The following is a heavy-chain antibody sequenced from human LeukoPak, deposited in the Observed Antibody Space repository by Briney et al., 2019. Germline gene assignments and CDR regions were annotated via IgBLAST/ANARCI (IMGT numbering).Heavy chain of an antibody. D-gene: IGHD5-12*01. CDR3: ARRSGIVAIFDY. Sequence: PSETLSLTCTVSGGSISSYYWSWIRQPVGKGLEWIGRIYTSGSTDYNPSLKSRVTISVDTSKNQFSLKLSSVTAADTAVYYCARRSGIVAIFDYWGQGTLVTVSS. CDR2: IYTSGST. V-gene: IGHV4-4*07. J-gene: IGHJ4*02. CDR1: GGSISSYY.